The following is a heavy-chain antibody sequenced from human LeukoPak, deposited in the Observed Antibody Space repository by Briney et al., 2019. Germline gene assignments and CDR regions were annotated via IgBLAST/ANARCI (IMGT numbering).Heavy chain of an antibody. Sequence: NSSETLSLTCTVSGYSISSGYYWGWIRQPPGKGLEWIGSIYHSGSTYYNPSLKSRVTISVDTSKNQFSLKLSSVTAADTAVYYCARVGIAAAGEYYFDYWGQGTLVTVSS. CDR3: ARVGIAAAGEYYFDY. CDR2: IYHSGST. D-gene: IGHD6-13*01. V-gene: IGHV4-38-2*02. CDR1: GYSISSGYY. J-gene: IGHJ4*02.